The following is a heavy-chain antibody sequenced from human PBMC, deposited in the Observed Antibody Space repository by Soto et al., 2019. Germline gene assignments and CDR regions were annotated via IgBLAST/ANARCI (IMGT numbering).Heavy chain of an antibody. CDR1: GASINSSDW. Sequence: QVQLQESGPGLVEPLGTLSLTCAVSGASINSSDWWNWVRQPPGKGLEWIGEIYHGGNLLYNPSLKRRVTISLDNSKNPFSLTLTSVTAAATAVHYCARDHQSSSLSFDFWCQGPLVTVSA. J-gene: IGHJ4*02. V-gene: IGHV4-4*02. CDR3: ARDHQSSSLSFDF. D-gene: IGHD2-15*01. CDR2: IYHGGNL.